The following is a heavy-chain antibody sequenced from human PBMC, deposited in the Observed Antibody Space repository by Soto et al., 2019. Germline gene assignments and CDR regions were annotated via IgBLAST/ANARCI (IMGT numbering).Heavy chain of an antibody. Sequence: QVQLQQWGAGLLKPSETLSLTCAVYGGSFSGYYWSWIRQPPGKGLEWIGEINHSGSTNYNPSLTSRVTISVDTSKNQFSLKLSSVTAADTAVYYCARGMGSSSWSTAGYYYYGMDVWGQGTTVTVSS. CDR2: INHSGST. CDR3: ARGMGSSSWSTAGYYYYGMDV. J-gene: IGHJ6*02. D-gene: IGHD6-13*01. V-gene: IGHV4-34*01. CDR1: GGSFSGYY.